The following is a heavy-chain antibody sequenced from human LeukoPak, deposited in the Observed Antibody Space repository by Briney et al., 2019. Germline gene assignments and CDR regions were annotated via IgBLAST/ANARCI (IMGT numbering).Heavy chain of an antibody. Sequence: QSGGSLRLSCAASGFTFSSYAMHWVRHAPGKGLVWVSHINSDGSWTSYADSVKGRFTISKDNAKNTVYLQMNNLRAEDTAVYYCVSFYETYWGRGTLVTVSS. D-gene: IGHD2-2*01. CDR1: GFTFSSYA. J-gene: IGHJ4*02. V-gene: IGHV3-74*01. CDR2: INSDGSWT. CDR3: VSFYETY.